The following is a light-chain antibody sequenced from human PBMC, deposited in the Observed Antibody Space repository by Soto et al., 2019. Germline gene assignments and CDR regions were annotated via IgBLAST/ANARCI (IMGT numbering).Light chain of an antibody. V-gene: IGKV3-20*01. Sequence: EIVLTQSPGTLSLSPGEIATLSCRASQSVSSSHLAWYQQKSGQPPRLLIYGASSRAAGIPDRFSGSGSGTDFTLTISRLEPEDFAVYYCQQYGRSPGTFGQGTKVEIK. CDR2: GAS. CDR1: QSVSSSH. CDR3: QQYGRSPGT. J-gene: IGKJ1*01.